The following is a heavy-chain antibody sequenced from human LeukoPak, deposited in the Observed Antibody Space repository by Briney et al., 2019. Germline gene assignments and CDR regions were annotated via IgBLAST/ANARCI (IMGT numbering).Heavy chain of an antibody. D-gene: IGHD6-6*01. V-gene: IGHV5-51*01. CDR3: ARQFSKQLVGWFDP. CDR2: IYPGDSDT. J-gene: IGHJ5*02. CDR1: GYSFTSYW. Sequence: GASLKISCKGSGYSFTSYWNGWVRPMPGKGLEWVGIIYPGDSDTRYSPSFQGQVTISADKSISTAYLQWSSLKASDTAMYYCARQFSKQLVGWFDPWGQGTLVTVSS.